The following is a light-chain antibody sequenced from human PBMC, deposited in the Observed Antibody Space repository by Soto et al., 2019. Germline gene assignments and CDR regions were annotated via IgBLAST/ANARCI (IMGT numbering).Light chain of an antibody. Sequence: QSALTQPASVSGSPGQSITISCTGTSSDVGAYNFISWYQQHPGKAPKLMIYEVSNRPSGVSDRFFGSKSANTASLTISGLQAEDEADYYCSSYTISNTLVFGGGTQLTVL. CDR3: SSYTISNTLV. CDR1: SSDVGAYNF. J-gene: IGLJ2*01. CDR2: EVS. V-gene: IGLV2-14*01.